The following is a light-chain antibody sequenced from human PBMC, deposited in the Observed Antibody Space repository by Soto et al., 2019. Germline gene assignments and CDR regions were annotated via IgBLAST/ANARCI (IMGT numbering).Light chain of an antibody. CDR1: QSIGTY. V-gene: IGKV1-39*01. Sequence: DIPMTQSPSSLSASVGDRVTITCRASQSIGTYLSWYQQKAGKAPKLLIYNVFSLQSGVPSRFSGSGSGTDFTLTISSLQPEDFATYYCQQSYEAPRTFGQGTKLQIK. CDR3: QQSYEAPRT. J-gene: IGKJ2*01. CDR2: NVF.